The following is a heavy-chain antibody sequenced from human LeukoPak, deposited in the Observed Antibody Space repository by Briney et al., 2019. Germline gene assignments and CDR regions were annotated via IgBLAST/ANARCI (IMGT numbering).Heavy chain of an antibody. D-gene: IGHD3-10*01. J-gene: IGHJ6*02. CDR1: GFTVSSNY. CDR3: AREGRYGSGTNYYYGMDV. V-gene: IGHV3-53*01. CDR2: IYSGGST. Sequence: GGSLRLSCAASGFTVSSNYMSWVRQAPGKGLEWVSVIYSGGSTYYVDSVKGRFTISRDNSKNTLYLQMNSLRAEDTAVYYCAREGRYGSGTNYYYGMDVWGQGTTVTVSS.